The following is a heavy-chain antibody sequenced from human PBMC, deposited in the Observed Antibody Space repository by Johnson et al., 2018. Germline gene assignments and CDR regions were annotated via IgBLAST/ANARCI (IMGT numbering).Heavy chain of an antibody. CDR3: ASLGRRQPDAFDI. J-gene: IGHJ3*02. Sequence: VQLVQSGGGLVQPGGSLRLSCAASGFTFSSYDMHWVRQATGKGLEWVSAIGTAGDTYYPGSVKGRFTISRENAKNSLFLHMNSLRAEDTAVDYCASLGRRQPDAFDIWGQGTMVTVSS. CDR1: GFTFSSYD. D-gene: IGHD1-14*01. CDR2: IGTAGDT. V-gene: IGHV3-13*01.